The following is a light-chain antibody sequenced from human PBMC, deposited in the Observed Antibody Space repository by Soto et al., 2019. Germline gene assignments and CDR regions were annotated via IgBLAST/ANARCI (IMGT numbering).Light chain of an antibody. CDR3: QQYYSYPLT. CDR1: QGISSY. CDR2: AAS. Sequence: AIRMNHSPSSFSASTGDRVTITCRASQGISSYLAWYQQKPGKAPKLLIYAASTLQSGVPSRFSGSGSGTDFTLTISCLQSEDFATYYCQQYYSYPLTFGGGTKVDIK. J-gene: IGKJ4*01. V-gene: IGKV1-8*01.